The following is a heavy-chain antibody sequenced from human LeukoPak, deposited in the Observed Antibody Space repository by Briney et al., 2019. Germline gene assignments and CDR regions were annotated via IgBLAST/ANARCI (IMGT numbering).Heavy chain of an antibody. D-gene: IGHD4-17*01. CDR1: GFTFSSYW. CDR3: ARDLYGDYFRITWFAP. CDR2: IKQDGSEK. V-gene: IGHV3-7*01. J-gene: IGHJ5*02. Sequence: GGSLRLSCAASGFTFSSYWMSWVRQAPGKGLEWVANIKQDGSEKYYVDSVKGRFTISRDNAKNLLYLQMNSLRAEDTAVYNWARDLYGDYFRITWFAPWGQGTLVTVSS.